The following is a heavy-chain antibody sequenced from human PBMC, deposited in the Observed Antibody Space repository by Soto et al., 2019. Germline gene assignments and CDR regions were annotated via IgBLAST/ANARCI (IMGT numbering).Heavy chain of an antibody. CDR1: GYTFTSYG. V-gene: IGHV1-18*04. CDR3: ARDRAWQQLVHFDY. CDR2: ISAYNGNT. J-gene: IGHJ4*02. D-gene: IGHD6-13*01. Sequence: GASVKVSCKASGYTFTSYGISWVRQAPGQGLEWMGWISAYNGNTNYAQKLQGRVTMTTDTSTSTAYMELRSLRSDDTAVYYCARDRAWQQLVHFDYWGQGTLVTVSS.